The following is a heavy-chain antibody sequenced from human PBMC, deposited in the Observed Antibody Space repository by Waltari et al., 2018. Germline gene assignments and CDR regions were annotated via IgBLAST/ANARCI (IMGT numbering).Heavy chain of an antibody. Sequence: QVQLVQSGAEVKKPGASVKVSCKVSGYSLTALSMHWVRQAPGKGLEWMGVFDPKDAETIYAQNFQGRVAMTEDTSTDTAYIDLTSLTSEDTAIYYCTTFNWGHDAFDLWGQGTLVTVSS. CDR1: GYSLTALS. CDR2: FDPKDAET. V-gene: IGHV1-24*01. J-gene: IGHJ3*01. CDR3: TTFNWGHDAFDL. D-gene: IGHD7-27*01.